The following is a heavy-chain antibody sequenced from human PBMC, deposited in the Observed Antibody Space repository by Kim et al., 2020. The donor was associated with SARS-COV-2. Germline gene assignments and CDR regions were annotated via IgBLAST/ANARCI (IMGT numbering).Heavy chain of an antibody. D-gene: IGHD3-16*02. J-gene: IGHJ6*02. Sequence: DAVKGRYSISRDNSRNTLYLQMNSLRAEDTAIYYCAKSQTGSYRNVMDVGGQGTTVTVSS. V-gene: IGHV3-23*01. CDR3: AKSQTGSYRNVMDV.